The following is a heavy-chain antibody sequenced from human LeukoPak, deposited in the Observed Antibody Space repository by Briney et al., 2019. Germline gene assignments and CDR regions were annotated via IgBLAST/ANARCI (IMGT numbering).Heavy chain of an antibody. CDR3: ARAWDTAMVKTVMNYYYMDV. D-gene: IGHD5-18*01. J-gene: IGHJ6*03. V-gene: IGHV1-46*01. Sequence: ASVKVSCKASGYTFTSYYMHWVRQAPGQGLEWMGIINPSGGSTSYAQKFQGRVTMTRDTSTSTVYMELSSLRSEDTAVYYCARAWDTAMVKTVMNYYYMDVWGKGTTATVSS. CDR2: INPSGGST. CDR1: GYTFTSYY.